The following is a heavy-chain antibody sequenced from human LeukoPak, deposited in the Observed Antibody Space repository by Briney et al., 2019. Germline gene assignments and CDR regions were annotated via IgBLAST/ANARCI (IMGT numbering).Heavy chain of an antibody. Sequence: ASVKVSCKASGYTFTSYGISWVRQAPGQGLEWMGWISAYNGNTNYAQKLQGRVTMTTDTSTSTAYMELRSLRSDDTAVYYCARELIVLMTTVTTSGYYFDYWGQGTLVTVSS. V-gene: IGHV1-18*01. CDR1: GYTFTSYG. D-gene: IGHD4-17*01. J-gene: IGHJ4*02. CDR3: ARELIVLMTTVTTSGYYFDY. CDR2: ISAYNGNT.